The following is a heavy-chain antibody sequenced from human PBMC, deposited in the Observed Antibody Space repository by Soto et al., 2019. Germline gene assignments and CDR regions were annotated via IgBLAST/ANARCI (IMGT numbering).Heavy chain of an antibody. CDR1: GYTFTSYD. CDR3: ARHSGTWGRPRGYSSSWSY. D-gene: IGHD6-13*01. CDR2: MNPNSGNT. V-gene: IGHV1-8*01. Sequence: ASVKVSCKASGYTFTSYDINWVRQATGQGLEWMGWMNPNSGNTGNAQKFQGRVTMTRNTSISTAYMELSSLRSEDTAVYYCARHSGTWGRPRGYSSSWSYWGQGTLVTVSS. J-gene: IGHJ4*02.